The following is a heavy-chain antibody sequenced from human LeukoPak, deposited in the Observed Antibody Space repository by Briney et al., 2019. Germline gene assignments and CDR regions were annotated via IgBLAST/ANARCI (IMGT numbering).Heavy chain of an antibody. V-gene: IGHV3-21*04. J-gene: IGHJ4*02. Sequence: GGSLRLSCAASGFTFSTYSMNWVRLAPGKGLEWVSCISSSSTYIYYADSVKGRFTISRDNAKNSLYLQMNSLRAEDTALYYCARDKGVAARPVFDSWGRGTLVTVSS. CDR3: ARDKGVAARPVFDS. CDR1: GFTFSTYS. D-gene: IGHD6-6*01. CDR2: ISSSSTYI.